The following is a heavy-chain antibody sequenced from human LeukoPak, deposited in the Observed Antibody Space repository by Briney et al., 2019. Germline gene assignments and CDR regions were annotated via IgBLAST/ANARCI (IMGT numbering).Heavy chain of an antibody. CDR2: TNPNSGNT. D-gene: IGHD6-19*01. J-gene: IGHJ3*02. Sequence: GASVKVSCKASGYTFTSYDINWVGQATRQGLEWMGWTNPNSGNTGYAQKFQGRVTMTRNTSISTAYMELSSLRSEDTAVYYCAIRSSGWYLRGNDAFDIWGQGTMVTVSS. CDR1: GYTFTSYD. CDR3: AIRSSGWYLRGNDAFDI. V-gene: IGHV1-8*01.